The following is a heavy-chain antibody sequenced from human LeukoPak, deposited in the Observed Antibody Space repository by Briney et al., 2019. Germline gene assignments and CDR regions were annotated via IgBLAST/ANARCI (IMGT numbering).Heavy chain of an antibody. D-gene: IGHD3-22*01. V-gene: IGHV3-7*03. CDR1: GFTFSNSW. CDR3: AKVLLRYGGSGYYYSPSSGLYYFDY. CDR2: IKEDGSVK. Sequence: GGSLRLSCAASGFTFSNSWMTWVRQAPGKGLEWVANIKEDGSVKNYVDSVKGRFTISRDNAKNSLYLQMNSLRAEDTAVYYCAKVLLRYGGSGYYYSPSSGLYYFDYWGQGTLVTVSS. J-gene: IGHJ4*02.